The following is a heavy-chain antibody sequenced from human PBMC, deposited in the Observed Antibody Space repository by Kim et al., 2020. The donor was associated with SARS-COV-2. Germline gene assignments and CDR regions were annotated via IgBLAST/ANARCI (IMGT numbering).Heavy chain of an antibody. J-gene: IGHJ4*02. D-gene: IGHD3-16*01. CDR3: ARGVFNY. V-gene: IGHV1-8*01. CDR2: NMGNT. Sequence: NMGNTGYAQKFQGRVTMTRNTSISTAYMELSSLRSEDTAVYYCARGVFNYWGQGTLVTVSS.